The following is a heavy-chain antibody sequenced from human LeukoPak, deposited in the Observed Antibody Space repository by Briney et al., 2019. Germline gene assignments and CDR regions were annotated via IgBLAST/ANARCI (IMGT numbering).Heavy chain of an antibody. V-gene: IGHV3-23*01. Sequence: GGSLRLSCAASGFTFSSHGMNWVRQAPGKGLEWVSGISPSGGITYYTDSVKGRFTISRDNSKNTVSLQMNSLRGEDTAVYYCAKDRDSSGWYTVDAFDIWGQGTMVTVSS. CDR3: AKDRDSSGWYTVDAFDI. D-gene: IGHD6-19*01. CDR1: GFTFSSHG. J-gene: IGHJ3*02. CDR2: ISPSGGIT.